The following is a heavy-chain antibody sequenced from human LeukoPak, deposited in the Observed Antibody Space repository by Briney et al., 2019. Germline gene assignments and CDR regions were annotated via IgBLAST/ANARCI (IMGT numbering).Heavy chain of an antibody. J-gene: IGHJ4*02. V-gene: IGHV1-46*01. CDR2: INPSGGGT. CDR1: GYTFTSYY. Sequence: GASVKVSCKASGYTFTSYYMHWVRQAPGQGLEWMGIINPSGGGTTYAQRFQGRVTMTRDTSTSTAYMELSSLRSEDTAVYYCATDPGGYSGPHFDYWGQGTLVTVSS. D-gene: IGHD5-12*01. CDR3: ATDPGGYSGPHFDY.